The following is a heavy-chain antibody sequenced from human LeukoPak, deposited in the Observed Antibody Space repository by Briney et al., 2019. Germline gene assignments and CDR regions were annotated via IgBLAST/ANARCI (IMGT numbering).Heavy chain of an antibody. CDR2: ISSSGTYI. J-gene: IGHJ4*02. V-gene: IGHV3-21*01. D-gene: IGHD2-21*01. CDR3: AREQSYSEEIVVVNPPFDY. Sequence: GGSLRLSCTASGLTFSTSGFNWVRQAPGKGLEWVSSISSSGTYIYFADSVKGRFTISRDNAKNSLYLQMNSLRAEDTALYYCAREQSYSEEIVVVNPPFDYLGQGTLVTVSS. CDR1: GLTFSTSG.